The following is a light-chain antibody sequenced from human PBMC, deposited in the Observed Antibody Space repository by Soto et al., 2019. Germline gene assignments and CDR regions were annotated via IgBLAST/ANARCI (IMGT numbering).Light chain of an antibody. V-gene: IGLV2-14*01. CDR2: DVN. CDR1: SKDVGGYNY. CDR3: SSYSNTSTLYV. Sequence: LTQPASVSGFSGQSITISCTGTSKDVGGYNYVSWYQKHPGKAPKLKIYDVNKRPSGVSNRFSGSKSGNTASLTISGLQAEDEADYYCSSYSNTSTLYVFGTGTKVTVL. J-gene: IGLJ1*01.